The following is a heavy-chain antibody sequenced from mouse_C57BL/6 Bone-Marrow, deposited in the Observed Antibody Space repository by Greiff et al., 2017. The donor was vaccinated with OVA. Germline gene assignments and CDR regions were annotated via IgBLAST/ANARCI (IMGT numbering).Heavy chain of an antibody. CDR3: AEPFYDGYASYAVDC. J-gene: IGHJ4*01. CDR1: GYTFTSYW. CDR2: INPGSGST. D-gene: IGHD2-3*01. V-gene: IGHV1-55*01. Sequence: QVQLQQSGAELVKPGASVKMSCKASGYTFTSYWITWVKQRPGQGLEWIGDINPGSGSTNSNEKFKSKATLTVDTSSSTAYMQLSSLTSEHSAIYYFAEPFYDGYASYAVDCWGQGTSVTVSS.